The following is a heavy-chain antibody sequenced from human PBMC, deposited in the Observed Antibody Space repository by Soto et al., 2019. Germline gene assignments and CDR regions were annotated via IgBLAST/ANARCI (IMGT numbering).Heavy chain of an antibody. Sequence: GWSLRLSCAASGFTVSSNYMNWVRQAPGKGLEWLSIIYSDGTTYYADSVKGRFTISRDNFKNTLYLQMNNLRAEDTAVYYCAILSNWGQGTLVTASS. V-gene: IGHV3-53*01. J-gene: IGHJ4*02. CDR3: AILSN. CDR2: IYSDGTT. D-gene: IGHD6-6*01. CDR1: GFTVSSNY.